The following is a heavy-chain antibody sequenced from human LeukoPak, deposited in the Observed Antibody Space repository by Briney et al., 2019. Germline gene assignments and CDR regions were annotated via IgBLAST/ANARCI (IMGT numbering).Heavy chain of an antibody. D-gene: IGHD3-10*01. V-gene: IGHV4-61*01. CDR2: IYYSGST. Sequence: SETLSLTCTVSGGSVSSGSYYWSWIRQPPGKGLEWIGYIYYSGSTNYNPSLKSRVTVSVDTSKNQFSLKLSSVTAADTAVYYCARVPGDYFDYWGQGTLVTVSS. J-gene: IGHJ4*02. CDR3: ARVPGDYFDY. CDR1: GGSVSSGSYY.